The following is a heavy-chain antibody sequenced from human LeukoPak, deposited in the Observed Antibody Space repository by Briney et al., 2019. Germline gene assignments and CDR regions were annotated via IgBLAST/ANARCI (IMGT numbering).Heavy chain of an antibody. CDR3: VTRYSSSSIHPVRFDY. V-gene: IGHV4-31*03. CDR2: IYFSGSA. CDR1: GGSISSGGYY. Sequence: SQTLSLTCTVSGGSISSGGYYWSWIRQHPGKGLEWIGYIYFSGSAYYNPSHKSRVTISVDTSKIRFSLKLSSVTAADTAVYYCVTRYSSSSIHPVRFDYWGQGTLVTVSS. J-gene: IGHJ4*02. D-gene: IGHD6-6*01.